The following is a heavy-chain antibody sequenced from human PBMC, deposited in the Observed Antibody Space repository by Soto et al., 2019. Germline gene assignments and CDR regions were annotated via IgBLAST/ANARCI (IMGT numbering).Heavy chain of an antibody. CDR3: PKYGYTYGSADF. CDR2: ISSDGSNK. J-gene: IGHJ4*02. D-gene: IGHD5-18*01. CDR1: GFTFSNYG. V-gene: IGHV3-30*18. Sequence: QVQLVESGGGVVQPGRSLRLSCAASGFTFSNYGMHWVRQAPGKGLEWVALISSDGSNKYYADSVKGRFTISRDNSKNTLYLQMNNLRAEDTAVYYCPKYGYTYGSADFWGQGTLVTVSS.